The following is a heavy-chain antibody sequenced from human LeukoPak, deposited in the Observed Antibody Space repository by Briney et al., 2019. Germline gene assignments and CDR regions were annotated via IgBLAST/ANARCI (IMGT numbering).Heavy chain of an antibody. V-gene: IGHV4-59*08. CDR1: GGSISSYY. J-gene: IGHJ4*02. D-gene: IGHD6-19*01. CDR2: IYHSGST. CDR3: ASLSGWRLNY. Sequence: SETLSLTCTVSGGSISSYYWSWIRQPPGKGLEWIGYIYHSGSTNYNPSLKSRVTISVDTSKNQSSLKLSSVAAADTAVYFCASLSGWRLNYWGQGTLVTVSS.